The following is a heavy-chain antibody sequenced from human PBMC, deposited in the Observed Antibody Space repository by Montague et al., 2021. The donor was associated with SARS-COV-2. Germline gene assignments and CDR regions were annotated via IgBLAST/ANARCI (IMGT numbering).Heavy chain of an antibody. CDR1: GFSIGSGDY. CDR2: IYHSGTT. J-gene: IGHJ3*02. V-gene: IGHV4-38-2*02. D-gene: IGHD1-1*01. Sequence: SETLSLTCTVSGFSIGSGDYWGWILQPPGKGLEWIGSIYHSGTTXXNPSLQSRLTMSIDTSTNQYSLRLTSVTAADTAVFFCVRGTAGGLRNVFDIWGQGTTVTVSS. CDR3: VRGTAGGLRNVFDI.